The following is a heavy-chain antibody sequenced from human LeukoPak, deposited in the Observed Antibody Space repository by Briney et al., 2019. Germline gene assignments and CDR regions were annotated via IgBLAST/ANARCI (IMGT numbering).Heavy chain of an antibody. Sequence: GGSLRLSCAASGFRFISYWMTWVRQAPGKGLEWVANIKQDGSEKYYVDSVKGRFTISRDNAKNSVYLRMNSPRAEDTAVYYCARQPDYGDYVDWYFDLWGRGTLVTVSS. V-gene: IGHV3-7*03. CDR3: ARQPDYGDYVDWYFDL. D-gene: IGHD4-17*01. CDR2: IKQDGSEK. J-gene: IGHJ2*01. CDR1: GFRFISYW.